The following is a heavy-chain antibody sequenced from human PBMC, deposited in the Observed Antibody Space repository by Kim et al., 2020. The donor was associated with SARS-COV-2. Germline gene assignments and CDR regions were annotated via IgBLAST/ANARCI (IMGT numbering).Heavy chain of an antibody. D-gene: IGHD6-6*01. CDR1: GGTFSSYA. J-gene: IGHJ5*02. V-gene: IGHV1-69*04. Sequence: SVKVSCKASGGTFSSYAISWVRQAPGQGLEWMGRIIPILGIANYAQKFQGRVTITADKSTSTAYMELSSLRSEDTAVYYCARDAEVTAFSPLVRSTRFDPWGQGTLVTVSS. CDR2: IIPILGIA. CDR3: ARDAEVTAFSPLVRSTRFDP.